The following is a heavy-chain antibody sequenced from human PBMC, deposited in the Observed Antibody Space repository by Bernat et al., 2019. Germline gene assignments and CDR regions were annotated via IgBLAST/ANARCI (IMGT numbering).Heavy chain of an antibody. D-gene: IGHD2-2*01. Sequence: EVQLVESGGGLVQPGGSLRLSCAASGFTFSSYWMHWVRQAPGKGLVWVSRINSDGSSTSYADSVKGRFTISRDNAKNTLYLQMNSLRAEDTAVYYCARDRPVYCSSTSCYEEDDAFDIWGQGTMVTVSS. J-gene: IGHJ3*02. V-gene: IGHV3-74*01. CDR1: GFTFSSYW. CDR2: INSDGSST. CDR3: ARDRPVYCSSTSCYEEDDAFDI.